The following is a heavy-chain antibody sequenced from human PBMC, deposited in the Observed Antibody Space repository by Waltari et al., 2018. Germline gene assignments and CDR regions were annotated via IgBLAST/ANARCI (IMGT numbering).Heavy chain of an antibody. Sequence: EVQLVESGGGXVQPGGSLRLXCAVSGFTFSXYWMHXVRQAPGKGLVWVSRINTDGSTTNXADSVKGRXTISXDNXKNTLXLXMNSLRAXXXAVYXCARQGRREPXGYYRGMXVWGQGTTVXVSS. CDR3: ARQGRREPXGYYRGMXV. CDR1: GFTFSXYW. J-gene: IGHJ6*02. D-gene: IGHD1-26*01. V-gene: IGHV3-74*01. CDR2: INTDGSTT.